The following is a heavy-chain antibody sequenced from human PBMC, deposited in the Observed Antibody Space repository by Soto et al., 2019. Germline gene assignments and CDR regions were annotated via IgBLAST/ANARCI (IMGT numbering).Heavy chain of an antibody. CDR3: ARDRRSYYSDGSGLDF. D-gene: IGHD3-22*01. CDR1: GGSISSSTYY. J-gene: IGHJ4*02. V-gene: IGHV4-39*02. CDR2: FFIGGNT. Sequence: PSETLSLTCTVSGGSISSSTYYWGWMRQPPGKGLEWIASFFIGGNTYYNPSLKSRVTISVDTSKNQFSLKLSSVTAADTAVYYCARDRRSYYSDGSGLDFRAQRTPVTVSS.